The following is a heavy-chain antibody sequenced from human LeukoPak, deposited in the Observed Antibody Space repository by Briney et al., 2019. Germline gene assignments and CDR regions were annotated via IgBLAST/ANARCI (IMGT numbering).Heavy chain of an antibody. J-gene: IGHJ4*02. CDR3: ARDVAAAGTRYFDY. D-gene: IGHD6-13*01. V-gene: IGHV4-31*03. CDR1: GGSISSGGYY. Sequence: TLSLTCTVSGGSISSGGYYWSWIRQHPGQGLEWIGYIYYSGSTYYNPSLKSRVTMSVDTSKNQFSLKLSSVTAADTAVYYCARDVAAAGTRYFDYWGQGTLVTVSS. CDR2: IYYSGST.